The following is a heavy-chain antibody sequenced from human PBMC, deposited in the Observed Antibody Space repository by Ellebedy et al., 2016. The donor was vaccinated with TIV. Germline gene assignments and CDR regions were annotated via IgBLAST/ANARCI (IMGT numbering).Heavy chain of an antibody. D-gene: IGHD2-15*01. J-gene: IGHJ4*02. Sequence: GGSLRLSXAASGFIFSDYWMNWVRQAPGKGLEWVANINGDGSVIYYVDSVKGRFTISRDNVKNSVHLQMNSLRAEDTAVYYCVRAVAGFGSYWGQGILVTVSS. CDR2: INGDGSVI. CDR1: GFIFSDYW. V-gene: IGHV3-7*01. CDR3: VRAVAGFGSY.